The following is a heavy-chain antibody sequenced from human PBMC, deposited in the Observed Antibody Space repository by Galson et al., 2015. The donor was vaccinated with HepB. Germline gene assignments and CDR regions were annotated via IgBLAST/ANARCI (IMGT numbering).Heavy chain of an antibody. CDR2: INPNTGDT. CDR1: GYIFTGYY. D-gene: IGHD2-2*01. J-gene: IGHJ5*02. Sequence: SCKASGYIFTGYYIHWVRQAPGQGLEWLGRINPNTGDTNYEQRFQGRVTLTRDTSISTAYMELSRLRSDDTAVYYCARDGRRCSSTSCFPSWLDPWGQGTLVTVST. CDR3: ARDGRRCSSTSCFPSWLDP. V-gene: IGHV1-2*06.